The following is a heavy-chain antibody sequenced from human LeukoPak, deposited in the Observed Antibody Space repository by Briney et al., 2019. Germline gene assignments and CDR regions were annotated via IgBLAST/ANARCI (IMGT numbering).Heavy chain of an antibody. CDR2: IYTSGST. D-gene: IGHD2-2*01. CDR3: AGEGYCSSTSCLNIDY. V-gene: IGHV4-61*02. CDR1: GGSISSGSYY. Sequence: SETLSLTCTVSGGSISSGSYYWRWIRQPAGKGLEWIGRIYTSGSTNYNPSLKSRVTISVDTSKNQFSLKLSSVTAADTAVYYCAGEGYCSSTSCLNIDYWGQGTLVTVSP. J-gene: IGHJ4*02.